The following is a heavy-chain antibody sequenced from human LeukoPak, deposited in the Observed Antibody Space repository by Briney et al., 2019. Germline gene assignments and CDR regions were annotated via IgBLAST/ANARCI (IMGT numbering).Heavy chain of an antibody. J-gene: IGHJ4*02. V-gene: IGHV3-30*02. CDR1: GFTFSSYG. Sequence: GGSLRLSCAASGFTFSSYGMHWVRQAPGKGLEWVAFIRYDGSNKYYADSVKGRFTISRDNSKNTLYLQMNSLRAEDTAVYYCARDRGEQQLAPFDYWGQGTLVTVSS. CDR3: ARDRGEQQLAPFDY. CDR2: IRYDGSNK. D-gene: IGHD6-13*01.